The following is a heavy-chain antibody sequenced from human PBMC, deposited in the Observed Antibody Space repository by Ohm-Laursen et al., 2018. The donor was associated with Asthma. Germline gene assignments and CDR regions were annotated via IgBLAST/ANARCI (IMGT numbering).Heavy chain of an antibody. D-gene: IGHD3-16*02. CDR3: ATNLGGSYRYGFDY. CDR2: INSVFGTS. CDR1: GGTLGTSV. Sequence: SSVKVSCKSLGGTLGTSVIGWVRQAPGQGLEWLGGINSVFGTSTYAQKFHDRFTITADESTSTVYMTLSSLTSEDTAVYYCATNLGGSYRYGFDYWGQGTLVTVSS. J-gene: IGHJ4*02. V-gene: IGHV1-69*01.